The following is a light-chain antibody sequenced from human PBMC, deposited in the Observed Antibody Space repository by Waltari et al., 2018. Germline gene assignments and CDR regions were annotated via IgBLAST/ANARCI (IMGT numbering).Light chain of an antibody. CDR2: SAS. CDR3: QQYYSTPIT. Sequence: DIQMTQSPSSLSASVGDRVTITCRASQGISNSLAWYQQKPGKAPKLLLYSASRLESGVPSXXGGSGSGXDXTLTISSXXPEDFATYYCQQYYSTPITFGQGTRLEIK. V-gene: IGKV1-NL1*01. J-gene: IGKJ5*01. CDR1: QGISNS.